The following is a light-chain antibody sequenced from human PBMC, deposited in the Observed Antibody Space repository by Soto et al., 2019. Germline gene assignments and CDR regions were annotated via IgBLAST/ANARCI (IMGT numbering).Light chain of an antibody. J-gene: IGKJ5*01. CDR3: QQYENLPT. CDR1: QYISTY. V-gene: IGKV1-33*01. Sequence: DIQMTQSPSSLAASVGDSLTITCRASQYISTYLNWYQQKPGRAPKLLIYDASNLEAGVPSRFRGSGSGTDFTFTISRLQPEDIATYYCQQYENLPTFGQGTRREIK. CDR2: DAS.